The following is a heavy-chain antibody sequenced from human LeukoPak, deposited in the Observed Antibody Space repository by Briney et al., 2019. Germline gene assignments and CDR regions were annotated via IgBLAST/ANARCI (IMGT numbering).Heavy chain of an antibody. CDR2: IKSDETST. CDR1: GFTFSRSW. Sequence: GGSLRLSCAASGFTFSRSWMHWVRQAPGEGLVWVSRIKSDETSTTYADSVKGRFTISRDNAKNTVYLQMNSLRVEDTAVYYCARDGEAASGYASGGFDSWGQGTLVTVSS. D-gene: IGHD5-12*01. V-gene: IGHV3-74*01. J-gene: IGHJ4*02. CDR3: ARDGEAASGYASGGFDS.